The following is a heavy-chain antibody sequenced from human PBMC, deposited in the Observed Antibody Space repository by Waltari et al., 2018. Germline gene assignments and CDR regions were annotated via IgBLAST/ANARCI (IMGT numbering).Heavy chain of an antibody. CDR2: IKQDGSEK. CDR1: GFTFSSYW. V-gene: IGHV3-7*04. J-gene: IGHJ6*02. D-gene: IGHD2-15*01. CDR3: ARDRYCSGGSCYLYYYGMDV. Sequence: EVQLVESGGGLVQPGGSLRLSCAASGFTFSSYWMSWVRQAPGKGREWVANIKQDGSEKYYVDSVKGRFTISRDNAKNSLYLQMNSLRAEDTAVYYCARDRYCSGGSCYLYYYGMDVWGQGTTVTVSS.